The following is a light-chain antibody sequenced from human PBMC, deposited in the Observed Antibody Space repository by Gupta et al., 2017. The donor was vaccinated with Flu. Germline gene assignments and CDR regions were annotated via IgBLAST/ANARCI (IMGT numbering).Light chain of an antibody. J-gene: IGLJ2*01. CDR1: SSNIGSNY. V-gene: IGLV1-47*01. Sequence: QSVLTQPPSASAPPGQRVTIACSGSSSNIGSNYVYWYQQRPGTAPKLLIYRNNQRPSGVPDRFSGSKSGTSASLPISGLRSEDEADYYCAAWDDSVYVVFGGGTKLTVL. CDR2: RNN. CDR3: AAWDDSVYVV.